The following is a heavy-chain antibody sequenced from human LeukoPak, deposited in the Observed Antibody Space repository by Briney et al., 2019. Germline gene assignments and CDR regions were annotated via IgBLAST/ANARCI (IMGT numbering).Heavy chain of an antibody. Sequence: GASVKVSCKASGYTFTSYYMHWVRQAPGQGLKWMGIINPSGGSTSYAQKFQGRVTMTRDTSTSTVYMELSSLRSEDTAVYYCARNADVHYDSSGYYHDYWGQGTLVTVSS. D-gene: IGHD3-22*01. V-gene: IGHV1-46*03. CDR1: GYTFTSYY. CDR3: ARNADVHYDSSGYYHDY. CDR2: INPSGGST. J-gene: IGHJ4*02.